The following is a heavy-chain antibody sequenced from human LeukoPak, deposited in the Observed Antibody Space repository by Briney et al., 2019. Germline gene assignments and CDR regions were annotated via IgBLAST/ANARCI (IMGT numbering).Heavy chain of an antibody. V-gene: IGHV3-73*01. J-gene: IGHJ4*02. CDR3: TSLLKLGYCTGTSCNEGGY. CDR1: GLTFSGSA. D-gene: IGHD2-2*01. CDR2: IRSKTNNYAT. Sequence: GGSLRLSCAASGLTFSGSAMHWVRQASGKGLEWVGRIRSKTNNYATVYAASVKGRFTISRDDSKNTVYLQMNSLKTEDTAVYYCTSLLKLGYCTGTSCNEGGYWGQGTLVTVSS.